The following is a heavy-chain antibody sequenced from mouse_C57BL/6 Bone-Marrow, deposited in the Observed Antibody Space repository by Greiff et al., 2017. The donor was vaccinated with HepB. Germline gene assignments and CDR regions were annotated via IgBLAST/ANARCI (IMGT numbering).Heavy chain of an antibody. CDR2: IYPGDGDT. J-gene: IGHJ3*01. CDR3: AREGLRAWFAY. D-gene: IGHD2-4*01. Sequence: VKLMESGPELVKPGASVKISCKASGYAFSSSWMNWVKQRPGKGLEWIGRIYPGDGDTNYNGKFKGKATLTADKSSSPAYMQLSSLTSEDSAVYFCAREGLRAWFAYWGQGTLVTVSA. V-gene: IGHV1-82*01. CDR1: GYAFSSSW.